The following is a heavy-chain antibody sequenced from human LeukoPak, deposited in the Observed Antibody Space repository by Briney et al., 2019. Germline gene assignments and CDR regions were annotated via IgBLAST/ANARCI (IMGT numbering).Heavy chain of an antibody. CDR3: AKDKGHIVVVTATRAFQH. D-gene: IGHD2-21*02. CDR1: GFTFSSYT. J-gene: IGHJ1*01. V-gene: IGHV3-23*01. Sequence: GGSLRLSCAASGFTFSSYTMSWVRQAPGKGLEWVSAISGSGGSTYYADSVKGRFTISRDNSKNTLYLQMNSLRAEDTAVYYCAKDKGHIVVVTATRAFQHWGQGTLVTVSS. CDR2: ISGSGGST.